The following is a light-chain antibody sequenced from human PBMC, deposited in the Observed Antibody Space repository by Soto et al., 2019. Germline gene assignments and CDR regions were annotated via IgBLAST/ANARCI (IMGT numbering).Light chain of an antibody. CDR3: QQYGSSRWT. CDR2: AAS. J-gene: IGKJ1*01. V-gene: IGKV3-20*01. CDR1: QSVSSTY. Sequence: EIVLTQSPDTLSLFPGERATLSCRASQSVSSTYLAWYQQKPGQAPRPLISAASSRATGTPDRFSGSGSGTDFTLTISRLEPEDFAVYYCQQYGSSRWTFGQGNKLEIK.